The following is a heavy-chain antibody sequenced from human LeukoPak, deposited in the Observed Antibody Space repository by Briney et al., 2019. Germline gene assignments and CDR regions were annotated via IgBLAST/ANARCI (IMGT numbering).Heavy chain of an antibody. CDR2: ISSSSSYI. V-gene: IGHV3-21*01. J-gene: IGHJ4*02. CDR1: GFTFSSYS. CDR3: ARAPEGEYFDH. D-gene: IGHD2/OR15-2a*01. Sequence: PGGSLRLSCAASGFTFSSYSMNWVRQAPGKGLEWVSSISSSSSYIYYADSVKGRFTISRDNAKNPLYLQMNSLRAEDTAVYYCARAPEGEYFDHWGQGTLVTVS.